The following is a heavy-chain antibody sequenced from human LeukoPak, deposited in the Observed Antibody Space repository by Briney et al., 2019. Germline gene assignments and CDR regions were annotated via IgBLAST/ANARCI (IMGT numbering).Heavy chain of an antibody. V-gene: IGHV1-18*01. CDR3: ARVEWELPYFDY. Sequence: ASVKVSCTASGYTFTSYGISWVRQAPGQGLEWMGWISAYNGNTNYAQKLQGRVTMTTDTSTSTAYMELRSLRSDDTAVYYCARVEWELPYFDYWGQGTLVTVSS. J-gene: IGHJ4*02. CDR1: GYTFTSYG. D-gene: IGHD1-26*01. CDR2: ISAYNGNT.